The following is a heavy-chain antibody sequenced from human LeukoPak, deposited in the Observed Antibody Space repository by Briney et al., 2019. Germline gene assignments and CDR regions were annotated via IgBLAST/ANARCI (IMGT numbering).Heavy chain of an antibody. J-gene: IGHJ4*02. Sequence: GGSLRLSCAASGFTVSSNYMSWVRQAPGKGLEWVSVIYSGGSTYYADSVKGRFTISRDDSKNTLYLQMNSLRAEDTAVYYCARDVGKQWLVTAFDWGQGTLVTVSS. V-gene: IGHV3-53*01. D-gene: IGHD6-19*01. CDR2: IYSGGST. CDR3: ARDVGKQWLVTAFD. CDR1: GFTVSSNY.